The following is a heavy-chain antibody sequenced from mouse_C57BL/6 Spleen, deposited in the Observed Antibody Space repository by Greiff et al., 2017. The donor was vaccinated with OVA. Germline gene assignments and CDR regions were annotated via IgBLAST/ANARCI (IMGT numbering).Heavy chain of an antibody. CDR2: IDPSDSET. Sequence: VQLQQPGAELVRPGSSVKLSCKASGYTFTSYWMHWVKQRPIQGLEWIGNIDPSDSETHYNQKFKDKATLTVDKSSSTAYMQLSSLTSEDSAVYYCARNGAESKYFDVWGTGTTVTVSS. J-gene: IGHJ1*03. CDR3: ARNGAESKYFDV. D-gene: IGHD3-3*01. V-gene: IGHV1-52*01. CDR1: GYTFTSYW.